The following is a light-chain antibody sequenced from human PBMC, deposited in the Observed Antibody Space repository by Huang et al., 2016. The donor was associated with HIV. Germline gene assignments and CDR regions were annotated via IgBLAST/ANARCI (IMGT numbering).Light chain of an antibody. CDR3: QQYNNWPPVT. CDR1: ESVGRT. Sequence: ETVMTQSPATLSVSPGERVTLSCRASESVGRTLAWYQQKPGQVPRLLIYGASTRATGIPARFSGRGSGTEFTLTISSLQSGDFAVYYCQQYNNWPPVTFGQGTRLEIK. CDR2: GAS. V-gene: IGKV3-15*01. J-gene: IGKJ5*01.